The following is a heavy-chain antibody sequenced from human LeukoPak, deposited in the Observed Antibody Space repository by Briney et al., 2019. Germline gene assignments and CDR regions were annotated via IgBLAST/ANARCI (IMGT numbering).Heavy chain of an antibody. Sequence: ASVKVSCKASGYTFTSYYMHWVRQAPGQGLEWMGIINPSGGSTSYAQKFQGRVTMTRDMSTSTVYMELSSLRSEDTAVYYCARSQQHLRWFDPWGQGTLVTVSS. CDR2: INPSGGST. J-gene: IGHJ5*02. V-gene: IGHV1-46*01. D-gene: IGHD6-13*01. CDR3: ARSQQHLRWFDP. CDR1: GYTFTSYY.